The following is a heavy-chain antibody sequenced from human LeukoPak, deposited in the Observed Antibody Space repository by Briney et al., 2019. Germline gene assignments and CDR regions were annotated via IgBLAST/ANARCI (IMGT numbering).Heavy chain of an antibody. J-gene: IGHJ4*02. V-gene: IGHV3-30*18. Sequence: GGSLRLSCAASGFTFSSYGIHWVRQAPGKGLEWVALISYDGSNKYYADSVKGRFTISRDNSKNTLYLQMNSLRAEDTAVYYCANENYYGSGSYPDYWGQGTLATVSS. CDR3: ANENYYGSGSYPDY. CDR2: ISYDGSNK. D-gene: IGHD3-10*01. CDR1: GFTFSSYG.